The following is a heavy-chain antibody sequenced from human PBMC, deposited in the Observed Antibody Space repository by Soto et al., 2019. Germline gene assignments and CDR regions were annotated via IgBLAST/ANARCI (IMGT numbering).Heavy chain of an antibody. Sequence: GSLRLSCAVSGFTFSAYAMTWVRQGPGKGLEWVSSINGDGSPTYYADSVKGRFTISRDNFKNTLYLQMNSLRGEDTAVYYCARNSKGGSRSSLDYWVQGIQVTVSS. CDR1: GFTFSAYA. CDR2: INGDGSPT. CDR3: ARNSKGGSRSSLDY. D-gene: IGHD6-25*01. J-gene: IGHJ4*02. V-gene: IGHV3-23*01.